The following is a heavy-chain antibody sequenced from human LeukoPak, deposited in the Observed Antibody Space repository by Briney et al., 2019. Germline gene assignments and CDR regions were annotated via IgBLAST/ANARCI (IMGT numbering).Heavy chain of an antibody. CDR3: ARKSRDGYLFDF. CDR1: GYSISSGHW. Sequence: SETLSLTCTVSGYSISSGHWWGWIRQPPGKGLEWIGYIYSSGSTYYNPSLKSRVTMSVDTSKNQFSLKLSSVTAVDTAVYHCARKSRDGYLFDFWGQGTLVTVSS. CDR2: IYSSGST. V-gene: IGHV4-28*01. J-gene: IGHJ4*02. D-gene: IGHD5-24*01.